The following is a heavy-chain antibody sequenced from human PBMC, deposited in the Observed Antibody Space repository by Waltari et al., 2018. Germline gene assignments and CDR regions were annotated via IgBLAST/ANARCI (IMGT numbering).Heavy chain of an antibody. CDR2: IDHNGIT. CDR1: GGSFQYYV. Sequence: QVQLQQWGAGLLKPSETLSLTCDLYGGSFQYYVWSWIRQSPGKGLGWIGEIDHNGITTYTPSLESRVGISVDSSTNQLLMNMTSVTVADTAVYFCARCDFWLRGLDLWGQGTTVTVSS. D-gene: IGHD3-3*01. J-gene: IGHJ6*02. CDR3: ARCDFWLRGLDL. V-gene: IGHV4-34*01.